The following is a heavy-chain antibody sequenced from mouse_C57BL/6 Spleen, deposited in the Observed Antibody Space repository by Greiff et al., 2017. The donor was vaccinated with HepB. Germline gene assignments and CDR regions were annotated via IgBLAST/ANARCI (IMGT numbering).Heavy chain of an antibody. Sequence: EVMLVESGAELVKPGASVKLSCTASGFNIKDYYMHWVKQRTEQGLEWIGRIDPEDGETKYAPKFQGKATITADTSSNTAYLQLSSLTSEDTAVYYCARGKIVTTDYYAMDYWGQGTSVTVSS. V-gene: IGHV14-2*01. CDR2: IDPEDGET. CDR1: GFNIKDYY. CDR3: ARGKIVTTDYYAMDY. J-gene: IGHJ4*01. D-gene: IGHD2-5*01.